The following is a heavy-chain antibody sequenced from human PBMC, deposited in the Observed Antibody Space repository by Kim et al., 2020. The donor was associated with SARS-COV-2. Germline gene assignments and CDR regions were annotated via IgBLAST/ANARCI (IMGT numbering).Heavy chain of an antibody. CDR3: TEIYYDILTGENWFDP. D-gene: IGHD3-9*01. J-gene: IGHJ5*02. V-gene: IGHV3-49*04. CDR1: GFTFGDYA. Sequence: GGSLRLSCTASGFTFGDYAMSWVRQAPGKGLEWVGFIRSKAYGGTTEYAASVKGRFTISRDDSKSIAYLQMNSLKTEDTAVYYCTEIYYDILTGENWFDPWGQGTLVTVSS. CDR2: IRSKAYGGTT.